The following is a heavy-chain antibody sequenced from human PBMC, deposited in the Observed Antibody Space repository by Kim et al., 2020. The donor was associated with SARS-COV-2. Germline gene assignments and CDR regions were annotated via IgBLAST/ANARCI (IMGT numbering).Heavy chain of an antibody. D-gene: IGHD3-9*01. CDR1: GGSISSGGYY. CDR2: IYYSGST. V-gene: IGHV4-31*03. Sequence: SETLSLTCTVSGGSISSGGYYWSWIRQHPGKGLEWIGYIYYSGSTYYNPSLKSRVTISVDTSKNQFSLKLSSVTAADTAVYYCASCLTGYNDAFDIWGQGTMVTVSS. J-gene: IGHJ3*02. CDR3: ASCLTGYNDAFDI.